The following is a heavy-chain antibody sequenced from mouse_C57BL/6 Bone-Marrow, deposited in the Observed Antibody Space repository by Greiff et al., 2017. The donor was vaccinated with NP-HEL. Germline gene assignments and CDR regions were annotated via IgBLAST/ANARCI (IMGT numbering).Heavy chain of an antibody. CDR1: GYTFTDYY. V-gene: IGHV1-19*01. CDR3: AREERLYYGSSFYYFDY. D-gene: IGHD1-1*01. CDR2: INPYNGGT. J-gene: IGHJ2*01. Sequence: EVQLQQSGPVLVKPGASVKMSCKASGYTFTDYYMNWVKQSHGKSLEWIGVINPYNGGTSYNQKFKGKATLTVDKSSSTAYMELNSLTSEDSAVYYCAREERLYYGSSFYYFDYWGQGTTLTVSS.